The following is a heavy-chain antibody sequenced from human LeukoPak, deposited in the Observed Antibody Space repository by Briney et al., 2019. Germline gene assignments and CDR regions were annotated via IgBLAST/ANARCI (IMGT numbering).Heavy chain of an antibody. Sequence: SETLSLTCTVSGGSISSGDYYWSWIRQPPGKGLEWIGYIYYSGSTYYNPSLKSRVTISVDTSKNQFSLKLSSVTAADTAVYYCARGGVTYYYGSALYWGQGTLVTVSS. D-gene: IGHD3-10*01. V-gene: IGHV4-30-4*01. CDR1: GGSISSGDYY. CDR3: ARGGVTYYYGSALY. CDR2: IYYSGST. J-gene: IGHJ4*02.